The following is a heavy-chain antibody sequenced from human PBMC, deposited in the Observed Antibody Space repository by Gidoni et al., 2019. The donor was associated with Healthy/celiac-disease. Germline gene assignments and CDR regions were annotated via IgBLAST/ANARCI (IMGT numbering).Heavy chain of an antibody. Sequence: QVQLVQSGAEVKKPGSSVKVSCKASGGTFSSYAISWVRQAPGQGLEWMGGIIPIFGTANYAQKFQGRVTITADESTSTAYMELSSLRSEDTAVYYCASNYDFWSGYERAYYYYGMDVWGQGTTVTVSS. CDR3: ASNYDFWSGYERAYYYYGMDV. CDR2: IIPIFGTA. D-gene: IGHD3-3*01. V-gene: IGHV1-69*01. J-gene: IGHJ6*02. CDR1: GGTFSSYA.